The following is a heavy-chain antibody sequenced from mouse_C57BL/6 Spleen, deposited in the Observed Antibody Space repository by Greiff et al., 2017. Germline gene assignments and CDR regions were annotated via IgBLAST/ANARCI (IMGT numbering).Heavy chain of an antibody. CDR3: ARHNYYGSSYRWYFDV. D-gene: IGHD1-1*01. V-gene: IGHV1-55*01. CDR1: GYTFTSYW. J-gene: IGHJ1*03. CDR2: IYPGSGST. Sequence: QVQLQQPGAELVKPGASVKMSCKASGYTFTSYWITWVKQRPGQGLEWIGDIYPGSGSTNYNEKFKSKATLTVDTSSSTAYMQLSSLTSEDSAVYYCARHNYYGSSYRWYFDVWGTGTTVTVSS.